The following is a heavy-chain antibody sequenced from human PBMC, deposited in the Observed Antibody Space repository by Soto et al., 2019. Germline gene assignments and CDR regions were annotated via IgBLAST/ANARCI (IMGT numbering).Heavy chain of an antibody. Sequence: QVQLQESGPGLVKPSETLSLTCTVSGDSISRYYWSWIRLSPGKGLEWIGYIYYSGETNYNPSVKRRVTISVDRTKNQFSLKLSSVTAADTAVHYCARDQGGEFLKGSGMDVWGQGTTVTVSS. J-gene: IGHJ6*02. CDR1: GDSISRYY. CDR3: ARDQGGEFLKGSGMDV. D-gene: IGHD3-10*01. CDR2: IYYSGET. V-gene: IGHV4-59*01.